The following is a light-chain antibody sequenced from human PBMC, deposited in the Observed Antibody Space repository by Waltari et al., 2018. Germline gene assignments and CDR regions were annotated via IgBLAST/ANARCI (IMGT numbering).Light chain of an antibody. CDR3: CSYAGSSTWV. CDR2: EVS. CDR1: SSDVGRYTL. Sequence: QSALTQPASVSGSPGQSITISCPGTSSDVGRYTLVSWYQQHPGKAPKLMIYEVSKRPSGVSNRFSGSKSGNTASLTISGLQAEDEADYYCCSYAGSSTWVFGGGTKLTVL. J-gene: IGLJ3*02. V-gene: IGLV2-23*02.